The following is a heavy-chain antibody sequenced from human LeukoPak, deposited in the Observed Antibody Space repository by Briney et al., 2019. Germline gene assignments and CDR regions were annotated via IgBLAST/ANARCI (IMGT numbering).Heavy chain of an antibody. CDR1: GYTFTSYG. CDR3: ARSEQLVPIDY. V-gene: IGHV1-46*01. Sequence: ASVKVSCKASGYTFTSYGISWVRQAPGQGLEWMGIINPSGGSTSYAQKFQGRVTMTRDTSTSTVYMELSSLRSEDTAVYYCARSEQLVPIDYWGQGTLVTVSS. D-gene: IGHD6-13*01. J-gene: IGHJ4*02. CDR2: INPSGGST.